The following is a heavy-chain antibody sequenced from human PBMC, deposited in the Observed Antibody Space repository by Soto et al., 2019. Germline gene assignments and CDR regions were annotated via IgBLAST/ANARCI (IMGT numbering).Heavy chain of an antibody. D-gene: IGHD4-17*01. CDR1: GGSFSGYY. CDR2: INHSGST. V-gene: IGHV4-34*01. Sequence: SETLSLTCAVYGGSFSGYYWSWIRQPPGKGLDWIGEINHSGSTNYNPSLKSRVTISVDTSKNQFSLKLSSVTAADTAVYYCARTNLRWYYNWFDPWGQGTLVTVSS. CDR3: ARTNLRWYYNWFDP. J-gene: IGHJ5*02.